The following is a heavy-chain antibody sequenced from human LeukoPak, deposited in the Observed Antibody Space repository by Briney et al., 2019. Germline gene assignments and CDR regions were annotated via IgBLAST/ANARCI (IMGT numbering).Heavy chain of an antibody. Sequence: SETLSLTCSVSGGSMSNYYGSWIRQPPGKGLEWIAYIYYTGSTYYNPSLKSRVTMSADTSKNQFSLTLSSVTAADTAVYYCARGPTKNYFDYWGQGTLVTVSS. CDR3: ARGPTKNYFDY. CDR2: IYYTGST. CDR1: GGSMSNYY. V-gene: IGHV4-59*08. J-gene: IGHJ4*02.